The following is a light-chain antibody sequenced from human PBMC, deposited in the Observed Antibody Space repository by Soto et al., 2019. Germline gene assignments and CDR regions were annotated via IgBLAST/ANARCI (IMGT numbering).Light chain of an antibody. J-gene: IGKJ1*01. CDR1: LPISNY. V-gene: IGKV1-NL1*01. CDR3: QQYGSSPRT. Sequence: DIQMTQSPSSLSASVGDRVTITCRASLPISNYLAWYQQKPGKIPNLLIYGASSRATGIPDRFSGSGSGTDFTLTISRLEPEDFAVYYCQQYGSSPRTFGQGTKVDIK. CDR2: GAS.